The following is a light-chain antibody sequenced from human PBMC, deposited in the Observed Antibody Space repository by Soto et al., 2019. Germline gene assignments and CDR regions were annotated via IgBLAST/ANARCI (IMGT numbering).Light chain of an antibody. J-gene: IGKJ1*01. CDR1: QSVDINY. CDR2: GAY. V-gene: IGKV3-20*01. CDR3: QQYGGPWT. Sequence: ENVLTQSPGTLSLSPGERATLSCRASQSVDINYLAWHQQKPGQAPRLLSFGAYSSASGIPDRFSGSGSGTDFPSTRSRLEHEDSAVYYRQQYGGPWTFGQGTKVEIK.